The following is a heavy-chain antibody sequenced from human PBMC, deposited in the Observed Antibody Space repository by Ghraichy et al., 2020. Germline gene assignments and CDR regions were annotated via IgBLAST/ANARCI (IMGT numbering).Heavy chain of an antibody. CDR1: GFTFSSYA. CDR3: AKDWILTVYADRNWFDP. D-gene: IGHD3-9*01. CDR2: ISGSGGST. Sequence: GGSLRLSCAASGFTFSSYAMSWVRQAPGKGLEWVSAISGSGGSTYYADSVKGRFTISRDNSKNTLYLQMNSLRAEDTAVYYCAKDWILTVYADRNWFDPWSHGTLVTVSS. J-gene: IGHJ5*02. V-gene: IGHV3-23*01.